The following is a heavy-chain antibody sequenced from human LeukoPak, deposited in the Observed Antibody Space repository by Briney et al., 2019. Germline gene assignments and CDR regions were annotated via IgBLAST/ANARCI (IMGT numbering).Heavy chain of an antibody. CDR1: GFTFSSYG. J-gene: IGHJ4*02. CDR2: ISYDGSNK. Sequence: GGSLRLSCAASGFTFSSYGMHWVRQAPGKGLEWVAVISYDGSNKYYADSVKGRFTISRDNSRNTIYLQMNSLRAEDTALYYCAKKLFSGMGYYFDSWGQGAQVTVSS. D-gene: IGHD3-10*01. V-gene: IGHV3-30*18. CDR3: AKKLFSGMGYYFDS.